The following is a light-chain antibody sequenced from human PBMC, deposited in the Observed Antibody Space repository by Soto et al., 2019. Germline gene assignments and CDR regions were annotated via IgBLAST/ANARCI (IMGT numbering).Light chain of an antibody. J-gene: IGKJ4*01. Sequence: EVVLTQSPGTLSLSPGERATLSCRASQAVSSILLAWYQQKPGQAPRLLIYGASSRATVIPDRFSGSGSGTDFPRTVSILEPEYFAVYYCQQNGTSPIFGGGNKVEI. CDR2: GAS. CDR1: QAVSSIL. V-gene: IGKV3-20*01. CDR3: QQNGTSPI.